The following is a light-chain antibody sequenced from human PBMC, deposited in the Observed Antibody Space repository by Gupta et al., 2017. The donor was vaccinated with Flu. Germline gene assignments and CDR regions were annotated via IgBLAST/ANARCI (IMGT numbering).Light chain of an antibody. CDR1: SSDVGRSDY. Sequence: QSALTQPASVSGSPGQSITISCTETSSDVGRSDYVSWYQQHPDKAPKLIIYDVTNRPSGVSSRFSGSKSGNTASLTISGLQAEDETDYYCSSYTSGSTFYVFGTGTKVTVL. CDR2: DVT. J-gene: IGLJ1*01. V-gene: IGLV2-14*01. CDR3: SSYTSGSTFYV.